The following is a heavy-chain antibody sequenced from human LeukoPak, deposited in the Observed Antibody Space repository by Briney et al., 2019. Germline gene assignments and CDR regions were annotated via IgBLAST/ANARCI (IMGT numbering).Heavy chain of an antibody. CDR2: ISYDGSNK. V-gene: IGHV3-30*03. CDR3: ARETGYYDFWSALGGPYYFDY. CDR1: GFTFSSYG. Sequence: PGGSLRLSCAASGFTFSSYGMHWVRQAPGKGLEWVAVISYDGSNKYYADSVKGRFTISRDNAKNSLYLQMNSLRAEDTAVYYCARETGYYDFWSALGGPYYFDYWGQGTLVTVSS. J-gene: IGHJ4*02. D-gene: IGHD3-3*01.